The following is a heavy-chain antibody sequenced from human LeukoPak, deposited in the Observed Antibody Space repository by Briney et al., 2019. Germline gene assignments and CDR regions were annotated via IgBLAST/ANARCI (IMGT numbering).Heavy chain of an antibody. D-gene: IGHD5-12*01. Sequence: ASVKVSCKASGYTFTGYYMHWVRQAPGQGLEWMGIINPSGGSTSYAQKFQGRVTMTRDISTSTVYMELSSLRSEDTAVYYCARDFVVATTQRGYFDYWGQGTLVTVSS. CDR1: GYTFTGYY. V-gene: IGHV1-46*01. CDR3: ARDFVVATTQRGYFDY. CDR2: INPSGGST. J-gene: IGHJ4*02.